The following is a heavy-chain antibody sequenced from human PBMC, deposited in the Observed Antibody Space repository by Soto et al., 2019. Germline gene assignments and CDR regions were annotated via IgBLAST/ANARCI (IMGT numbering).Heavy chain of an antibody. Sequence: GGSLRLSCAASGFTFRNSWMHWVRQAPGKGLVWVSRISNDATGTEYADSVKGRFTISRDNAKNTVYLQLNNLRVEDTAVYYCARDVSWRGELYWGQGTLVTVSS. CDR1: GFTFRNSW. V-gene: IGHV3-74*03. D-gene: IGHD1-7*01. CDR2: ISNDATGT. J-gene: IGHJ4*01. CDR3: ARDVSWRGELY.